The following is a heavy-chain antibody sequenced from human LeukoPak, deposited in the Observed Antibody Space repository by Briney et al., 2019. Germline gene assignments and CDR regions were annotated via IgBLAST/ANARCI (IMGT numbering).Heavy chain of an antibody. Sequence: SETLSLTCSVSGGSITSSSYYWGWIRQSPEKGLEWIGSIYYTGGTYYSPSLKSRVTISVGTSKNQFSLKLSSVTAADTAVYYCARVRGVIAAAGSDPFEFYWGQGALVTVSS. CDR1: GGSITSSSYY. D-gene: IGHD6-13*01. CDR2: IYYTGGT. CDR3: ARVRGVIAAAGSDPFEFY. V-gene: IGHV4-39*07. J-gene: IGHJ4*02.